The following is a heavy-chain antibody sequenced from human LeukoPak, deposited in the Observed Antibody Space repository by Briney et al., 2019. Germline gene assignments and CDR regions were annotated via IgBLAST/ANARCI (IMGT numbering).Heavy chain of an antibody. CDR2: ISAYNGNT. Sequence: ASVKVSCKASCYPFYSYGIRRGRQAPGQGLEWMGWISAYNGNTNYAQKLQGRVTMTTDTSTSTAYMALRSLRADETAVYYCARHYGDYEYYFDYWGQGTLVTVSS. J-gene: IGHJ4*02. D-gene: IGHD4-17*01. V-gene: IGHV1-18*01. CDR1: CYPFYSYG. CDR3: ARHYGDYEYYFDY.